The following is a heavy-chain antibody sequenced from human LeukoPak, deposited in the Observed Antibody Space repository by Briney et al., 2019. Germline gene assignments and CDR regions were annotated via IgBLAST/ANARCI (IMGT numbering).Heavy chain of an antibody. Sequence: LRLSCAASGFTFDDYAMHWVRQAPGKGLEWVSGISWNSGNIGYADSVKGRFTISRDNAKNSLYLQMNSLRAEDTALYYCAKDPNGSPLGWFDPWGQGALVTVSS. D-gene: IGHD1-26*01. J-gene: IGHJ5*02. CDR1: GFTFDDYA. CDR2: ISWNSGNI. V-gene: IGHV3-9*01. CDR3: AKDPNGSPLGWFDP.